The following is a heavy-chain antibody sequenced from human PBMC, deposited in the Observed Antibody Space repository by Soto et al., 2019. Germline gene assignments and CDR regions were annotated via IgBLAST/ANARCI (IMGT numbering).Heavy chain of an antibody. Sequence: QVQLVQSGAEVKKPGASVKVSCKASGYTFTSYGISWVRQAPGQGLEWMGWISANNGNTNYAQKLQGRVTMTTDTSTSTAYMELRSLRSDDTAVYYCARDRPTVGYSYGPTLDYWGQGTLDTVSS. D-gene: IGHD5-18*01. CDR2: ISANNGNT. CDR1: GYTFTSYG. J-gene: IGHJ4*02. CDR3: ARDRPTVGYSYGPTLDY. V-gene: IGHV1-18*01.